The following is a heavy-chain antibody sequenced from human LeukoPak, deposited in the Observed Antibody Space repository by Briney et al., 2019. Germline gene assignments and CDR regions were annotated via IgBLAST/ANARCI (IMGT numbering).Heavy chain of an antibody. J-gene: IGHJ4*02. Sequence: GGSLRLSCAASGFTFSSYAMHWVRQAPGKGLEYVSAISSNGGSTYYANSVKGRFTISRDNSKNTLYLQMGSLRAEDMAVYYCARDLFDDSSSGGWGQGTLVTVSS. CDR1: GFTFSSYA. CDR2: ISSNGGST. V-gene: IGHV3-64*01. D-gene: IGHD6-6*01. CDR3: ARDLFDDSSSGG.